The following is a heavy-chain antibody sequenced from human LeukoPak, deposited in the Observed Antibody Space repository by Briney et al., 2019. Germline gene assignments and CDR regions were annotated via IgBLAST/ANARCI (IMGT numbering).Heavy chain of an antibody. CDR1: GYTFTRDA. CDR3: ARHDNDDDFDY. CDR2: INMYTANP. V-gene: IGHV7-4-1*02. Sequence: GASVKVSYKASGYTFTRDAINWLRQAPGQGLEWVGWINMYTANPAYAQGFTERFVFSLDTSVTTAYLQISNLKTEDTAVYYCARHDNDDDFDYWGQGTLVTVSS. J-gene: IGHJ4*02. D-gene: IGHD3-16*01.